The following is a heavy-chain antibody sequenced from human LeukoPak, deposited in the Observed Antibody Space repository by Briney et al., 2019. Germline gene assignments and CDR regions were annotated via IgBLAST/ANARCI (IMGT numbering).Heavy chain of an antibody. D-gene: IGHD2-15*01. CDR2: IGGSGGGT. CDR3: AKPHSHIVVVVAAITPEY. V-gene: IGHV3-23*01. CDR1: GFTFSSYA. J-gene: IGHJ4*02. Sequence: GGSLRLSCAASGFTFSSYAMGWVRQAPGKGLEWVSSIGGSGGGTYYADSVKGRFTISRDNSKNTLYLQMNSLRAEDTAVYYCAKPHSHIVVVVAAITPEYWGQGTVVTVSS.